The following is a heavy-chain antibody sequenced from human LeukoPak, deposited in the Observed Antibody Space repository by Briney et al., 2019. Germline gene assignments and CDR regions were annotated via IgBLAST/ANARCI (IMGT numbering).Heavy chain of an antibody. CDR3: AREAVRGLTTNDAFDI. CDR1: GYTFPNYY. J-gene: IGHJ3*02. Sequence: ASMKVSCKASGYTFPNYYIHWVRQAPGQGLEWMGWINPNRGDTKYAQKFQGRITMTRDTSISTTYMELRRLTYDDTAIYYCAREAVRGLTTNDAFDIWGQGTMVTVSS. D-gene: IGHD3-10*01. CDR2: INPNRGDT. V-gene: IGHV1-2*02.